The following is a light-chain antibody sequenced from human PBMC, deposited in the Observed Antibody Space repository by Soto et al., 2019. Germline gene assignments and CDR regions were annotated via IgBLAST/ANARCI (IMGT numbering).Light chain of an antibody. CDR3: QQYNSWPPYT. CDR2: GAS. J-gene: IGKJ2*01. CDR1: QSVNTN. Sequence: EIVMTQSPATLTVSPGERVTLSCRASQSVNTNVAWYQQKVGQAPRLLIYGASTRATPIPARFSGSGSGTEFTLTISSIQAEDFATYYCQQYNSWPPYTFGQGTKLEI. V-gene: IGKV3-15*01.